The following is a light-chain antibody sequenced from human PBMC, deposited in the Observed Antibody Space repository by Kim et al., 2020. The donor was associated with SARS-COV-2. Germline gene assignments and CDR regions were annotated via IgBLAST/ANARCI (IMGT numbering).Light chain of an antibody. Sequence: EIVMTQSPATLSVSPGERATLSCRASQSVSSKLASYQQKHGQAPRLLIYGASTRAAGIPARLSGGRSGTAFTPTISSLQSEDYAVYYCRQYNNWPPRTFGQGTKVDIK. V-gene: IGKV3-15*01. CDR2: GAS. CDR1: QSVSSK. CDR3: RQYNNWPPRT. J-gene: IGKJ1*01.